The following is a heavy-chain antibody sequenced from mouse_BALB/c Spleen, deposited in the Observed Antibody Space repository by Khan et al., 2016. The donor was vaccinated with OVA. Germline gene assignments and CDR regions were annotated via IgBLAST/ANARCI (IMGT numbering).Heavy chain of an antibody. CDR3: ARHGSTSWFAY. CDR1: GYSFTSYY. J-gene: IGHJ3*01. CDR2: IDPFNGGT. D-gene: IGHD1-1*01. V-gene: IGHV1S135*01. Sequence: VQLQQSGPELMKPGASVKISCKASGYSFTSYYLHWVKQSHGRTLEWIGYIDPFNGGTTYNQKFKGKATLTVDKSSSTAYMHLSSLTSEDSAVYYCARHGSTSWFAYWSQGTLSLSLQ.